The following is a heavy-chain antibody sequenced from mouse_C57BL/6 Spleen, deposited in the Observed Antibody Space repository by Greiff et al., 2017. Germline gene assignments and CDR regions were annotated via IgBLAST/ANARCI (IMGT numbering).Heavy chain of an antibody. CDR1: GFTFSDYG. CDR3: ARTRLLAWFAY. CDR2: ISSGSSTI. V-gene: IGHV5-17*01. D-gene: IGHD1-1*01. Sequence: EVQRVESGGGLVKPGGSLKLSCAASGFTFSDYGMHWVRQAPEKGLEWVAYISSGSSTIYYADTVKGRFTISRDNAKNTLFLQMTSLRSEDTAMYYCARTRLLAWFAYWGQGTLVTVSA. J-gene: IGHJ3*01.